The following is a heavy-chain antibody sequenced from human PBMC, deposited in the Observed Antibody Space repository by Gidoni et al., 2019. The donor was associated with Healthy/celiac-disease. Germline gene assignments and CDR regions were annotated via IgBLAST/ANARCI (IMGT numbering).Heavy chain of an antibody. J-gene: IGHJ4*02. CDR2: IYYSGST. Sequence: QLQLQESGPGLVKPSETLSLTCTVSGGSISSSSYSWGWIGQPPGKGLEWIGSIYYSGSTSYTPSLKSRLTISVDTSKNQFSLKLSSVTAADTAVYYCATHTGSIDYWGQGTLVTVSS. V-gene: IGHV4-39*01. CDR1: GGSISSSSYS. CDR3: ATHTGSIDY. D-gene: IGHD1-26*01.